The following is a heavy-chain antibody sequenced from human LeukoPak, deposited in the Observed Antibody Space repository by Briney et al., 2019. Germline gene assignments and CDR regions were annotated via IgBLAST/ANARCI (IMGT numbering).Heavy chain of an antibody. Sequence: ASVKVSCKASGYTFTGYFIHWVRQAPGQGLEWMGWINPNSGGTHYAQKFQGRVTMTRDTSTSTAYMELSRLRSDDTAVYYCARVLDRIDYYDSSGYYYDWGQGTLVTVSP. CDR2: INPNSGGT. V-gene: IGHV1-2*02. D-gene: IGHD3-22*01. CDR3: ARVLDRIDYYDSSGYYYD. CDR1: GYTFTGYF. J-gene: IGHJ4*02.